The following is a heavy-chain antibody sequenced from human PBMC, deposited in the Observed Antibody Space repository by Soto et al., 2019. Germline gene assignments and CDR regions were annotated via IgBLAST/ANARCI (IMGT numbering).Heavy chain of an antibody. D-gene: IGHD2-21*02. V-gene: IGHV1-69*02. CDR3: ARRRYCGADCYKYYYFGMDV. CDR1: GGTFSSYT. CDR2: IIPILTIT. J-gene: IGHJ6*02. Sequence: QVQLVQSGAEVKKPGSSVRLSCTASGGTFSSYTLSWVRQAPGQGLEWMGRIIPILTITDYAQKFRGRLTLTADKSSSTAYMELSGLRSADTAVYYCARRRYCGADCYKYYYFGMDVWGQGTTVTVSS.